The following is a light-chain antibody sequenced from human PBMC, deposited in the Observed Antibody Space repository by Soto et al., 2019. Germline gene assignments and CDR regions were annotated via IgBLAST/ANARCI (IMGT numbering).Light chain of an antibody. CDR2: AAS. V-gene: IGKV1-17*01. Sequence: DIQMTQSPSSLSASVGDRVTITCRASQGIRNDLTWYQQKLGKAPKRLITAASSLQSGVPSRFSDSGAGTEFPLTIISLQPEDLATCDGLKLNSKPFTFGGGTKVEI. CDR3: LKLNSKPFT. J-gene: IGKJ4*01. CDR1: QGIRND.